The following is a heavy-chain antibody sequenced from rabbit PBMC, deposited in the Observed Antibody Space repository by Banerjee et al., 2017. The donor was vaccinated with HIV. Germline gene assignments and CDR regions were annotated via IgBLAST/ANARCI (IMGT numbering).Heavy chain of an antibody. CDR2: IDSGNGST. J-gene: IGHJ4*01. CDR1: GFDFSSNV. CDR3: ARDIRDTTRNSAL. Sequence: QALLEESGGLLEQHEASIPISSKSSGFDFSSNVMCWVRQAPGKRPEWIACIDSGNGSTSYSNRVNGRCFTTRSTTLNTVTLQMTSLTAADTATYFCARDIRDTTRNSALWGPGTLVTVS. V-gene: IGHV1S47*01. D-gene: IGHD2-1*01.